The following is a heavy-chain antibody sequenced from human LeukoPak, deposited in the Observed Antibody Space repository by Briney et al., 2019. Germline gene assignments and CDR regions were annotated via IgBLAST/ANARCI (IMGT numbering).Heavy chain of an antibody. CDR1: GYTFTSYS. CDR3: ARDDEYDFWSGYDQTTIPVRFDY. CDR2: ISAYKGNP. Sequence: ASVKVSCKASGYTFTSYSISGVRQAPGQGLEWMGWISAYKGNPNYAQKLQGRVTMTTDTSTSTAYMELRSLRSDDTAVYYCARDDEYDFWSGYDQTTIPVRFDYWGQGTLVTVSS. V-gene: IGHV1-18*01. D-gene: IGHD3-3*01. J-gene: IGHJ4*02.